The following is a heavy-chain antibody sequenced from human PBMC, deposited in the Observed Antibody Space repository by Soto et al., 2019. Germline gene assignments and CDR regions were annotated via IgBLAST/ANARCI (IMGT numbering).Heavy chain of an antibody. D-gene: IGHD3-3*01. CDR1: GYSFTNYW. J-gene: IGHJ3*02. Sequence: PGASLKISCKGSGYSFTNYWNAWVRQRPGKGLECMGIMYPGDSDTRYSPSSEGHVTISGDKSTNTAYLQWSSLKVADSAMYYCASPRPHVFGVVPYGFDIWGQGTMVTVSS. V-gene: IGHV5-51*01. CDR3: ASPRPHVFGVVPYGFDI. CDR2: MYPGDSDT.